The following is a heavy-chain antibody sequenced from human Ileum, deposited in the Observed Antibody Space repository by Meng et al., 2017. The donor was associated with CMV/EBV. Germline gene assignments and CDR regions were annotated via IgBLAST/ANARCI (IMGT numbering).Heavy chain of an antibody. V-gene: IGHV4-61*02. CDR2: IYTGGST. J-gene: IGHJ4*02. CDR3: ARDSAWLIDQ. Sequence: QVQLQGSGPGLVKPSQTLSLTCPVSGGSLGGGYYWNWIRQPAGKGLEWIGRIYTGGSTNYNPSLKSRFTISVDTSKNQFSLNLTSVTAADTAVYYCARDSAWLIDQWGQGTLVTASS. CDR1: GGSLGGGYY. D-gene: IGHD6-19*01.